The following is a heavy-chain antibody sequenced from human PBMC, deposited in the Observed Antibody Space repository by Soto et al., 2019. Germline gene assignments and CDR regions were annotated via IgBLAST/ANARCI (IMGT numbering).Heavy chain of an antibody. D-gene: IGHD3-3*01. V-gene: IGHV1-2*02. CDR3: ARGGGVGVAGSAAFDM. Sequence: QLHLVQSGAVVKKPGASVTVSCSASGYPVTAYYMHWVRQAPGRGLEWMGGINPATGAAKYTQTFQGRVPMTRDTSTSTVLMELSGLTSEDTAVFSCARGGGVGVAGSAAFDMWGQGTLVTVSS. CDR1: GYPVTAYY. J-gene: IGHJ3*02. CDR2: INPATGAA.